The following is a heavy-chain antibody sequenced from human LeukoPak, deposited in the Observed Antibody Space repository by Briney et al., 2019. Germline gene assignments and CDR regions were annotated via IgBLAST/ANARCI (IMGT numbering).Heavy chain of an antibody. J-gene: IGHJ4*02. CDR2: IVPDSGGA. D-gene: IGHD2-15*01. CDR1: GYTXTNYY. CDR3: STEDKYCSGANCGKY. Sequence: ASVEVSCKTSGYTXTNYYVHWVRQAPGQGLEWMGYIVPDSGGADYDQKFQGRVTMTRDKSISTVYMELSSLRSDDTAVYYCSTEDKYCSGANCGKYWGQGTLVTVSS. V-gene: IGHV1-2*02.